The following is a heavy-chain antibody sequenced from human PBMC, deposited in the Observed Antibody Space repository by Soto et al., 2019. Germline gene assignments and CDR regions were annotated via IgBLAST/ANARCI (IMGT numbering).Heavy chain of an antibody. CDR2: ISSSSSYI. D-gene: IGHD6-19*01. CDR3: ARGLAESGPPDV. CDR1: GFTFSSYS. V-gene: IGHV3-21*01. Sequence: EVQLVESGGGLVKPGGSLRLSCAASGFTFSSYSKNWVRQAPGKGLEWVSSISSSSSYIYYADSVKGRFTISRDNAKNSLYLQMNSLRAEDTAVYYCARGLAESGPPDVWGQGTTVTVSS. J-gene: IGHJ6*02.